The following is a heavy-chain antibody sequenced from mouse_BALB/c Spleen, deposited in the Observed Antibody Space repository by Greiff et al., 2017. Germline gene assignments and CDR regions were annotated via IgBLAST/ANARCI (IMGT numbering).Heavy chain of an antibody. V-gene: IGHV1-69*02. J-gene: IGHJ2*01. CDR2: IYPSDSYT. CDR1: GYTFTSYW. CDR3: TRSPGSSYDYFDY. Sequence: VQLQQPGAELVRPGASVKLSCKASGYTFTSYWINWVKQRPGQGLEWIGNIYPSDSYTNYNQKFKDKATLTVDKSSSTAYMQLSSPTSEDSAVYYCTRSPGSSYDYFDYWGQGTTLTVSS. D-gene: IGHD1-1*01.